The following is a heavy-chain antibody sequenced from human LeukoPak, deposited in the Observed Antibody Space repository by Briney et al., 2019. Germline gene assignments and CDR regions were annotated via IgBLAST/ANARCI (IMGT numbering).Heavy chain of an antibody. J-gene: IGHJ4*02. CDR1: GYSFTSYW. CDR2: IYPGDSDT. V-gene: IGHV5-51*01. CDR3: ARPSTYYDSSGYIDY. D-gene: IGHD3-22*01. Sequence: GESLKISCKGSGYSFTSYWLGWVRQMPGKGLEWMGIIYPGDSDTRYSPSFQGQVTISADKSISTAYLQWSSLKASDTAMYYCARPSTYYDSSGYIDYWGQGTLVTVSS.